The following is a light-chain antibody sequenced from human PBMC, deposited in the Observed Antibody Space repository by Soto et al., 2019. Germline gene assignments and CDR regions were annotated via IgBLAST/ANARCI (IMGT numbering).Light chain of an antibody. Sequence: EIVLTQSPATLSLSPGERATLSCRASQSISSYLAWYQQKPGQAPRLLIYDASNRATAIPARFSGSGSGTEFTLTISSLEPEDFAVYYCQQRNYWPITFGQGTRLEIK. CDR2: DAS. CDR3: QQRNYWPIT. V-gene: IGKV3-11*01. CDR1: QSISSY. J-gene: IGKJ5*01.